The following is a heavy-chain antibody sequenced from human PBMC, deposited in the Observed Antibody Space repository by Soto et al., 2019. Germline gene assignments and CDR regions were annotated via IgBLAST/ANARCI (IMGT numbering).Heavy chain of an antibody. J-gene: IGHJ4*02. Sequence: EVQLLESGGGLVQPGGSLRLSCAASGFTFSSYAMSWVRQAPGKGLEWVSAISGSGGSTYYADSVKGRFTISRDNSKNTLYLQKNSVRAEDTAVYYCAKDHTIFGVVIKPIDYWGQGTLVTVSS. D-gene: IGHD3-3*01. CDR1: GFTFSSYA. V-gene: IGHV3-23*01. CDR2: ISGSGGST. CDR3: AKDHTIFGVVIKPIDY.